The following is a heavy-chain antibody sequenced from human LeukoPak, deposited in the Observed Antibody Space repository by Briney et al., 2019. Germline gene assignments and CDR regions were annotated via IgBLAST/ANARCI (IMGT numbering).Heavy chain of an antibody. D-gene: IGHD4-17*01. CDR2: IYYSGST. V-gene: IGHV4-30-4*08. CDR3: ARAFPFDDYGDPDAFDI. Sequence: SETLSLTCTVSGVSMSSGAFYWSWIRQHPGKGLEWIGNIYYSGSTYYNPSLKSRVIISVGRSKNQFSLKLTSVTAADTAVYYCARAFPFDDYGDPDAFDIWGQGTMVTVSS. CDR1: GVSMSSGAFY. J-gene: IGHJ3*02.